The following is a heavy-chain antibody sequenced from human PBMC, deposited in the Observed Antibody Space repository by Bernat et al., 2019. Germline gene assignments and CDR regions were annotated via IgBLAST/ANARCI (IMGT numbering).Heavy chain of an antibody. CDR1: GFTFSSYS. CDR3: ARVHSSGWYVVPYYYYYMDV. CDR2: ISSSSSYI. Sequence: EVQLVESGGGLVKPGGSLRLSCAASGFTFSSYSMNWVRQAPGQGLEWVSYISSSSSYIYYADSVKGRFTISRDNAKNSLYLQMNSLRAEDTAVYYCARVHSSGWYVVPYYYYYMDVWGKGTTVTVSS. J-gene: IGHJ6*03. D-gene: IGHD6-19*01. V-gene: IGHV3-21*05.